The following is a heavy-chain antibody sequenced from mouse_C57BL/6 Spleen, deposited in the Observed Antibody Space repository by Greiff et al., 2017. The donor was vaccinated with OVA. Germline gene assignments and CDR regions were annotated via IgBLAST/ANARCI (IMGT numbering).Heavy chain of an antibody. CDR3: AFSNYEAWFAY. Sequence: VQLQQSGAELVRPGTSVKVSCKASGYAFTNYLIEWVKQRPGQGLEWIGVINPGSGGTNYNEKFKGKATLTADKSSSTAYMQLSSLTSEDSAVYFCAFSNYEAWFAYWGQGTLVTVSA. V-gene: IGHV1-54*01. J-gene: IGHJ3*01. CDR1: GYAFTNYL. D-gene: IGHD2-5*01. CDR2: INPGSGGT.